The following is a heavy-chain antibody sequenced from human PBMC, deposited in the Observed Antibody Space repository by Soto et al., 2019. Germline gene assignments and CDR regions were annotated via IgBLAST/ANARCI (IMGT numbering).Heavy chain of an antibody. D-gene: IGHD6-13*01. V-gene: IGHV4-34*01. Sequence: SEALSLTCAGYGWSFSGYYWSWIRQQPGKGLEWIGKINHSGSTNYNPSLKRRVTISVDTSKNQFSLKLSSVTAADTAVYYCARAPSSQSDYYYYGMDVWGQGTTVT. CDR3: ARAPSSQSDYYYYGMDV. J-gene: IGHJ6*02. CDR2: INHSGST. CDR1: GWSFSGYY.